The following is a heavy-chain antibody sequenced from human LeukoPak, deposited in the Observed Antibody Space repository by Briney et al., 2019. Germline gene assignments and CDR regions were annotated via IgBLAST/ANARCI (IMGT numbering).Heavy chain of an antibody. CDR1: GYIFISYA. D-gene: IGHD2-15*01. V-gene: IGHV1-3*01. J-gene: IGHJ4*02. Sequence: ASVKVSCKASGYIFISYAMYWVRQAPGQRLEWMGWITAGNGNTKYSQKFQGRVTITRDTSASTAYMELSSLRSEDTAVYYCARDSGEYYFDYWGQGTLVTVSS. CDR3: ARDSGEYYFDY. CDR2: ITAGNGNT.